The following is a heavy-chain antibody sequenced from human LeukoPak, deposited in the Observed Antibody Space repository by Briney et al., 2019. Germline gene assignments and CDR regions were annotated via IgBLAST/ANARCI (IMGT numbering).Heavy chain of an antibody. V-gene: IGHV3-7*01. Sequence: GGSLSHTCAASGFTFSSYWLSWVRQAPGKGLEWVAYIKQDGSEKYYVDSVKGRFTISRDNAKNSLYLQMNSLRAEDTAVYYCARKSGLDYWGQGTLVTVSS. D-gene: IGHD6-25*01. CDR2: IKQDGSEK. CDR3: ARKSGLDY. CDR1: GFTFSSYW. J-gene: IGHJ4*02.